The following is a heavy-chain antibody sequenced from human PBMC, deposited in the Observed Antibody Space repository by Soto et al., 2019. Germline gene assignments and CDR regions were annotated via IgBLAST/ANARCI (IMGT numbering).Heavy chain of an antibody. CDR2: INAGNGNT. CDR1: GYTFTSYA. J-gene: IGHJ4*02. V-gene: IGHV1-3*05. CDR3: AMSIVVLTALDY. Sequence: QVQLVQSGAEEKKPGASVKVSCKASGYTFTSYAMHWVRQAPGQRLEWMGWINAGNGNTKYSQKFQGRVTITRDTSASTAYMELSILRSEDTAVYYCAMSIVVLTALDYWGQGTLVTVSS. D-gene: IGHD2-21*02.